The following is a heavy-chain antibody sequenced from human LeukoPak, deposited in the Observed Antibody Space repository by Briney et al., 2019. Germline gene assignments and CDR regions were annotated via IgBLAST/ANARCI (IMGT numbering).Heavy chain of an antibody. CDR3: ARDRPRGYSYGYVSWFDP. CDR1: GFTFDDYG. CDR2: INWNGGST. Sequence: GGSLRLSCAASGFTFDDYGMSWVRQAPGKGLEWVSGINWNGGSTGHADSVKGRFTISRDNAKNSLYLQMNSLRAEDTALYHCARDRPRGYSYGYVSWFDPWGQGTLVTVSS. V-gene: IGHV3-20*01. J-gene: IGHJ5*02. D-gene: IGHD5-18*01.